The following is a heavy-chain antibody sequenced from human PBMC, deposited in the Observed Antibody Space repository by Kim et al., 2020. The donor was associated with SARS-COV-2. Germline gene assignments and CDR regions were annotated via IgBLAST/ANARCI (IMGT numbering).Heavy chain of an antibody. CDR1: GGSFSGYY. J-gene: IGHJ6*02. D-gene: IGHD3-22*01. CDR2: INHSGST. Sequence: SETLSLTCAVYGGSFSGYYWSWIRQPPGKGLEWIGEINHSGSTNYNPSLKSRVTISVDTSKNQFSLKLSSVTAADTAVYYCARFMYKLSRSVGSDSSGYPTRRPNYYYYGMDVWGQGTTVTVSS. V-gene: IGHV4-34*01. CDR3: ARFMYKLSRSVGSDSSGYPTRRPNYYYYGMDV.